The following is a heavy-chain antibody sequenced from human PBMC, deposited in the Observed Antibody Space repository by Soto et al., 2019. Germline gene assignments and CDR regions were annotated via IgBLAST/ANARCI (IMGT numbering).Heavy chain of an antibody. CDR2: IIPILGIA. V-gene: IGHV1-69*04. CDR3: AREGGFEYSSSTPAAYYYYYYMDV. Sequence: ASVKVSCKASGGTFSSYTISWVRQAPGQGLEWMGRIIPILGIANYAQKFQGRVTITADKSTSTAYMELSSLRSEDTAVYYCAREGGFEYSSSTPAAYYYYYYMDVWGKGTTVTVSS. J-gene: IGHJ6*03. D-gene: IGHD6-6*01. CDR1: GGTFSSYT.